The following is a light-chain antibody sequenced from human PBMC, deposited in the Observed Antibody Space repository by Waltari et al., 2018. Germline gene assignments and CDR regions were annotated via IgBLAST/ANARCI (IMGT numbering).Light chain of an antibody. J-gene: IGKJ1*01. CDR3: QQFNNWAPWT. V-gene: IGKV3-15*01. CDR2: GAS. CDR1: PSINSN. Sequence: EIVMTQSPDTLSVSPGETATLSCRASPSINSNVAWYQQRPGPAPRLLIYGASTRATGIPARVSGSGSVTEFTLTISSLQSEDFAVYYCQQFNNWAPWTFGQGTKVEIK.